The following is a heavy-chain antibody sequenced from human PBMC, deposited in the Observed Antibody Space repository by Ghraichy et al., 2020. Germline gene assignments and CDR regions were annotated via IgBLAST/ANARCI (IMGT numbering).Heavy chain of an antibody. J-gene: IGHJ4*02. D-gene: IGHD1-26*01. CDR2: ISFGGSNT. Sequence: GESLNISCTASGFTFNTYAMHWVRLAPGKGLEWLAFISFGGSNTYYADSVKDRFTISRDNSKNTMYLQMNSLRSEDTAVYYCARDYLSGNYPDPVWYFDYWGQGTLVTVSP. CDR3: ARDYLSGNYPDPVWYFDY. CDR1: GFTFNTYA. V-gene: IGHV3-30*04.